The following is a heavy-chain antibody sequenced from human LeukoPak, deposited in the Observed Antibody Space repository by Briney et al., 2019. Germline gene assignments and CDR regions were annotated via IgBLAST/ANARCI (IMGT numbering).Heavy chain of an antibody. J-gene: IGHJ3*02. D-gene: IGHD6-13*01. CDR3: AKVFRSYGSSWYVDAFDI. CDR2: ISYGGSNK. Sequence: GGSLRLSCAASGFTFSSYGMHWVRQAPGKGLEWVAVISYGGSNKYYADSVKGRFTISRDNSKNTLYLQMNSLRAEDTALYYCAKVFRSYGSSWYVDAFDIWGQGTMVTVSS. CDR1: GFTFSSYG. V-gene: IGHV3-30*18.